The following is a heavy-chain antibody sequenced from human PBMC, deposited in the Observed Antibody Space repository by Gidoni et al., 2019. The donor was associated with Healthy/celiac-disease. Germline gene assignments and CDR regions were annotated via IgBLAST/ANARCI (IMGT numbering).Heavy chain of an antibody. D-gene: IGHD3-22*01. CDR2: IYYSGRT. V-gene: IGHV4-39*07. Sequence: QLQLQESGPGLVKPSETLSLTCTVSGGSIRSSSYYWGWIRQPPGKGREWIGSIYYSGRTYYNPAPKRRVTISVDTSKNQFSLKLGFVTAADAAVYYCARGLIIVARTYYFDYWGQGTLVTVSS. CDR3: ARGLIIVARTYYFDY. CDR1: GGSIRSSSYY. J-gene: IGHJ4*02.